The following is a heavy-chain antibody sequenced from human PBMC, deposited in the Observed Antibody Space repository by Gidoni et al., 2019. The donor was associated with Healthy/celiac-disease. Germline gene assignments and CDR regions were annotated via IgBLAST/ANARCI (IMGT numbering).Heavy chain of an antibody. Sequence: EVQQLESGGRWVQPGGYLRLLFSASGFTVRSYAMSWVRQAPGKGLEWVSAISGSGGSTYYADAVKGRFTISRDNSKNTLYLQMNSLRAEDTAVYYCAKVGLELYYYGIDVWGRGTTVTVSS. CDR3: AKVGLELYYYGIDV. V-gene: IGHV3-23*01. D-gene: IGHD1-7*01. CDR2: ISGSGGST. CDR1: GFTVRSYA. J-gene: IGHJ6*02.